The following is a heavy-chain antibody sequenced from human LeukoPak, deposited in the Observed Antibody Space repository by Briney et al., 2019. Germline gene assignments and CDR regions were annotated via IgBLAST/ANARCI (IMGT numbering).Heavy chain of an antibody. V-gene: IGHV3-7*01. J-gene: IGHJ6*02. D-gene: IGHD2-8*01. CDR1: GFTFSMYW. CDR3: TRDRQGPRLYEMDI. Sequence: GGSLRLSCAASGFTFSMYWMSWVRQAPGKGPEWVANIKVDGSEIYYVDPVKGRFTISRDNAKNSLYLQMNSLGAEDTAVYYCTRDRQGPRLYEMDIWGQGTTVTVSS. CDR2: IKVDGSEI.